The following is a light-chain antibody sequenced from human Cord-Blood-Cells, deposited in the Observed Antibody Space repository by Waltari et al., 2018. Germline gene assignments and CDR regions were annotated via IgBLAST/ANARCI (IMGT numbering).Light chain of an antibody. CDR3: NSRDSSGNHVV. J-gene: IGLJ2*01. V-gene: IGLV3-19*01. Sequence: SSELTQDPAVSVALGQTVRITCQGDSLRSYYASWYQQKPGKAPVLVIYGKNNRPSGIPDLFSGSSSGNTASLTSTGARAEEEADYYCNSRDSSGNHVVFGGGTKLTVL. CDR2: GKN. CDR1: SLRSYY.